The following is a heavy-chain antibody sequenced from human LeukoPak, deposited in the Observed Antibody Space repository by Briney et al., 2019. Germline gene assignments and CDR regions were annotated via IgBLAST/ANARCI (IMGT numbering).Heavy chain of an antibody. CDR1: GYTFTGYY. D-gene: IGHD1-14*01. Sequence: ASVKVSCKASGYTFTGYYMHWVRQAPGQGLEWMGWINPNSGGTNYAQKFQGRVTITRNTSISTAYMELSSLRSEDTAVYYCARIAGIKGDDYWGQGTLVTVSS. CDR3: ARIAGIKGDDY. J-gene: IGHJ4*02. CDR2: INPNSGGT. V-gene: IGHV1-2*02.